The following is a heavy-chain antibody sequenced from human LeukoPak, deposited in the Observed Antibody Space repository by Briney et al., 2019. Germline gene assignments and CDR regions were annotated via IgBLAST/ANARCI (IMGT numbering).Heavy chain of an antibody. J-gene: IGHJ4*02. CDR1: GGSFSGYY. CDR2: INHSGST. D-gene: IGHD3-16*02. CDR3: ARDHVITFGGVIVPYYFDY. V-gene: IGHV4-34*01. Sequence: SETLSLTCAVYGGSFSGYYWSWIREPPGKGLEWIGEINHSGSTNYNPSLKSRVTISVDTSKNQFSLKLSSVTAADTAVYYCARDHVITFGGVIVPYYFDYWGQGTLVTVSS.